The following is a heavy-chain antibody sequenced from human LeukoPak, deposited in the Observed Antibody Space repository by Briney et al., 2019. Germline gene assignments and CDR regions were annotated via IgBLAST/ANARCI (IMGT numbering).Heavy chain of an antibody. Sequence: GGSLRLSCAASGFTFSSYAMSWVRQAPGKGLEWVSAISGSGGSTYYADSVKGRFTISRDNSKNTLYLQMNSLRAEGTAVYYCAKTEAAGSRFEDWGQGTLVTVSS. D-gene: IGHD6-13*01. CDR3: AKTEAAGSRFED. J-gene: IGHJ4*02. V-gene: IGHV3-23*01. CDR1: GFTFSSYA. CDR2: ISGSGGST.